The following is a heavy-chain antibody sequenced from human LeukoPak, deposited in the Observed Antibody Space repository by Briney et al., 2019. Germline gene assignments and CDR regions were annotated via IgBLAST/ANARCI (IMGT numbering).Heavy chain of an antibody. CDR3: ARRVGGGCTNGVCQLAYFDY. J-gene: IGHJ4*02. Sequence: SETLSLTCAVYGGSFSGYYWSWIRQPPGKGLEWIGEINHSGSTNYNPSLKSRVTISVDTSKNQFSLKLSSVTAADTAVYYCARRVGGGCTNGVCQLAYFDYWGQGTLVTVSS. CDR2: INHSGST. CDR1: GGSFSGYY. D-gene: IGHD2-8*01. V-gene: IGHV4-34*01.